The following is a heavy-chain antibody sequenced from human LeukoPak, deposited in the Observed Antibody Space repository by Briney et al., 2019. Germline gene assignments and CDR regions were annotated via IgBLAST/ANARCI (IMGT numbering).Heavy chain of an antibody. CDR3: ARRPTRGWYSSGWYDY. J-gene: IGHJ4*02. CDR1: GGSIIISGHY. Sequence: SETLSLTCTVSGGSIIISGHYWDWIRQPPGKGLEWIGEINHSGSTNYNPSLKSRVTISVDTSKNQFSLKLSSVTAADTAVYYCARRPTRGWYSSGWYDYWGQGTLVTVSS. V-gene: IGHV4-39*07. D-gene: IGHD6-19*01. CDR2: INHSGST.